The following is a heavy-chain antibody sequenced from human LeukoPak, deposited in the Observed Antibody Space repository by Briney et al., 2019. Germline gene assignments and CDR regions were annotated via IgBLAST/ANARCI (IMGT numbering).Heavy chain of an antibody. CDR3: ARLLNSNYPTEFDY. Sequence: SETLPLTCTVSGGSISSSSYYWGWIRQPPGKGLEWIGSIYYSGSTYYNPSLKSRVTISVDTSKNQFSLKLSSVTAADTAVYYCARLLNSNYPTEFDYWGQGTLVTVSS. D-gene: IGHD4-11*01. CDR1: GGSISSSSYY. V-gene: IGHV4-39*01. J-gene: IGHJ4*02. CDR2: IYYSGST.